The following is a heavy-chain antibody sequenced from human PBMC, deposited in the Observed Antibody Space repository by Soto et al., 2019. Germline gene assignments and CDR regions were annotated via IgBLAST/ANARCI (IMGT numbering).Heavy chain of an antibody. Sequence: PSETLSLTCAVYGGSFSDYFWTWIRQPPGKGLEWIGEINHSGSTNFNPSLKSRVAISAATSRTQFSLRVTPVTAADTAVYYCAGREFASSSFHYYYYAVDVWGQGTTVTVSS. D-gene: IGHD6-6*01. CDR2: INHSGST. V-gene: IGHV4-34*01. CDR1: GGSFSDYF. J-gene: IGHJ6*02. CDR3: AGREFASSSFHYYYYAVDV.